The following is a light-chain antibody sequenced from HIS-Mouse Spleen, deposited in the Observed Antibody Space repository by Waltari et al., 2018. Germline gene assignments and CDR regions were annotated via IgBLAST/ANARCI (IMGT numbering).Light chain of an antibody. Sequence: DIQLTQSPYFLSASVGDRVTITCRASQGISSYLAWYQQKPGKVPKLLIYAASTLQSGVPSRFSGSGSGTEFTLTISSLQPEDFATYYCQQLNSYPPFGQGTRLEIK. CDR3: QQLNSYPP. V-gene: IGKV1-9*01. J-gene: IGKJ5*01. CDR1: QGISSY. CDR2: AAS.